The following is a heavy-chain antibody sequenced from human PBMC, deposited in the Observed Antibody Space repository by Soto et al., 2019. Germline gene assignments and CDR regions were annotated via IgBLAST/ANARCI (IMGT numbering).Heavy chain of an antibody. CDR3: ARSNPAWGSFFYYYYYGMDV. D-gene: IGHD7-27*01. V-gene: IGHV3-74*01. J-gene: IGHJ6*02. CDR2: INSDGSST. Sequence: PGGSLRLSCAASGFTFSSYWMHWVRQAPGKGLVWVSRINSDGSSTSYADSVKGRFTISRDNSKNTLYLQMNSLRAEDTAVYYCARSNPAWGSFFYYYYYGMDVWGQGTTVTVSS. CDR1: GFTFSSYW.